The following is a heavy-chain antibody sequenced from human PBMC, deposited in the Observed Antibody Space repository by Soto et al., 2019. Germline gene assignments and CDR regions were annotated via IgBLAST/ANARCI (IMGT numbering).Heavy chain of an antibody. CDR2: IYPGDSDT. V-gene: IGHV5-51*01. Sequence: GESLKISCKGSGYTFIYYWIGWVRQMPGKGLEWMGLIYPGDSDTRYSPSFQGQVTISVDKSISTVYLQWSSLKASDTAMYYCARHSRGSGSHYSSPIQYWGQGTLVTVSS. J-gene: IGHJ1*01. D-gene: IGHD3-10*01. CDR3: ARHSRGSGSHYSSPIQY. CDR1: GYTFIYYW.